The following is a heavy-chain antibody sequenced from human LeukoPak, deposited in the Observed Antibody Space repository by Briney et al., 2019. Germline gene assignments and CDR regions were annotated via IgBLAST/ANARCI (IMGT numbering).Heavy chain of an antibody. CDR3: ARGPLDYDILTGYSD. CDR2: INHGGST. J-gene: IGHJ4*02. V-gene: IGHV4-34*01. CDR1: GGSFSGYY. D-gene: IGHD3-9*01. Sequence: SETLSLTCAVYGGSFSGYYWSWIRQPPGKGLEWIGEINHGGSTNYNPSLKSRVTISVDTSKNQFSLKLSSVTAADTAVYYCARGPLDYDILTGYSDWGQGTLVTVSS.